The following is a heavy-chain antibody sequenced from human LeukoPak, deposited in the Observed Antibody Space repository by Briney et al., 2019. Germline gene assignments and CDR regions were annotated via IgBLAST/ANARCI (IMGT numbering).Heavy chain of an antibody. CDR2: IRSKTYGGTT. CDR3: AELGITMIGGV. D-gene: IGHD3-10*02. Sequence: GGSLRLSCTASGFTFGDYAMSWVRQAPGKGLEWIGFIRSKTYGGTTEYAASVKGRFTISRDNAKNSLYLQMNSLRAEDTAVYYCAELGITMIGGVWGKGTTVTISS. V-gene: IGHV3-49*04. J-gene: IGHJ6*04. CDR1: GFTFGDYA.